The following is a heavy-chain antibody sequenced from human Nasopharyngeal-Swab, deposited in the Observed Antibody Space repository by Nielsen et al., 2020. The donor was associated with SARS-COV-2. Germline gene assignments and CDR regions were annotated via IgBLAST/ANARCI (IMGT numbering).Heavy chain of an antibody. CDR3: ARDEVGATTGIFDY. Sequence: ASVKVSCKASGYNFTTYDYNWVRQATGQGLEWMGWMNPNSGDTGYAQKFQGRVTMTRNTSIRTAYMELSSLRSEDTAVYYCARDEVGATTGIFDYWGQGTLVTVSS. D-gene: IGHD1-26*01. CDR2: MNPNSGDT. J-gene: IGHJ4*02. V-gene: IGHV1-8*01. CDR1: GYNFTTYD.